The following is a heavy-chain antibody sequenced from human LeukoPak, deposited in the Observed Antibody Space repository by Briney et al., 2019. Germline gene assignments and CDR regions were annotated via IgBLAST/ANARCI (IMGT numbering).Heavy chain of an antibody. Sequence: PSETLSLTCTVSGGSISSYYWSWIRQPPGKGLGWIGCIYSGSTNYNPSLKSRVTISVDTSKNQFSLKLSSVTAADTAVYYCARDPGPWFDPWGQGTLVTVSS. CDR3: ARDPGPWFDP. CDR1: GGSISSYY. J-gene: IGHJ5*02. V-gene: IGHV4-59*01. CDR2: IYSGST. D-gene: IGHD7-27*01.